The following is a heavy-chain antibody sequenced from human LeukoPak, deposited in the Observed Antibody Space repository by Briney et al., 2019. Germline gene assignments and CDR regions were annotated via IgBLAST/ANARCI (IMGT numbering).Heavy chain of an antibody. J-gene: IGHJ4*02. CDR3: ARAEKWLDHFDY. CDR2: IYHSGST. Sequence: SGTLSLTCAVSGDSISSSNWWSWVRQPPGKGLEWIGEIYHSGSTNYNPSLESRVTISVDKSKNQFSLKLSSVTAADTAVYYCARAEKWLDHFDYWGQGTLVTVSS. D-gene: IGHD6-19*01. CDR1: GDSISSSNW. V-gene: IGHV4-4*02.